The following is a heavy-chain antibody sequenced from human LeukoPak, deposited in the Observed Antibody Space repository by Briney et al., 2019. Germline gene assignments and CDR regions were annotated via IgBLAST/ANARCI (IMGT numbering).Heavy chain of an antibody. Sequence: PSETLSLTCTVSGGSISSYYWCWIRQPPGKGLEWIGYIYYSGSTNYNPSLKSRVTISVDTSKNQFSLKLSSVTAADTAVYYCARVPTEYWFDPWGQGTLVTVSS. J-gene: IGHJ5*02. CDR1: GGSISSYY. V-gene: IGHV4-59*01. CDR3: ARVPTEYWFDP. CDR2: IYYSGST. D-gene: IGHD4-11*01.